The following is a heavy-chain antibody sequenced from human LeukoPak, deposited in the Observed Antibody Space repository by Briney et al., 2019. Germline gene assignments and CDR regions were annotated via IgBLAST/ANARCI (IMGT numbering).Heavy chain of an antibody. CDR1: GYSFTSHY. D-gene: IGHD6-13*01. J-gene: IGHJ5*02. Sequence: ASVKVSCKASGYSFTSHYMHWVRQAPGQGLEWLGLINPSGSSTLYAQKLQGRVTMTTDTSISTAYMELSRLRSDDTAVYYCARDSSSPNCWFGPWGQGTLVTVSS. CDR2: INPSGSST. CDR3: ARDSSSPNCWFGP. V-gene: IGHV1-46*01.